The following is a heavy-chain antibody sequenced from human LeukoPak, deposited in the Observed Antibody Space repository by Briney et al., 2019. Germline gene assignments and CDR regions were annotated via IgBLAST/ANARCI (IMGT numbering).Heavy chain of an antibody. CDR2: INPNSGGT. J-gene: IGHJ4*02. CDR1: GYTFTSYG. D-gene: IGHD3-10*01. Sequence: ASVKVSCKASGYTFTSYGISWVRQAPGQGLEWMGRINPNSGGTNYAQKFQGRVTMTRDTSISTAYMELSRLRSDDTAVYYCARAYGSGSYGVRYWGQGTLVTVSS. CDR3: ARAYGSGSYGVRY. V-gene: IGHV1-2*06.